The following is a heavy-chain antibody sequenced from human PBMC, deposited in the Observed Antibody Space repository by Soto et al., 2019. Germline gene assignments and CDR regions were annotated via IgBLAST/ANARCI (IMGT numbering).Heavy chain of an antibody. CDR3: AGTFDYYGMDV. Sequence: SETLSLTCAVSGYSIASGYYWAWIRQSPGKGLEWIGSIYHAGSVYYNPSLNSRVAVSLDTSKNHFSLKLTSVTAADTAVYYCAGTFDYYGMDVWGQGTTVTVSS. CDR2: IYHAGSV. J-gene: IGHJ6*02. D-gene: IGHD1-1*01. V-gene: IGHV4-38-2*01. CDR1: GYSIASGYY.